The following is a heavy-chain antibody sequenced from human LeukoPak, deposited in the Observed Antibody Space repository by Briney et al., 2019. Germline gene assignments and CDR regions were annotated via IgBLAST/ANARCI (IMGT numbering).Heavy chain of an antibody. V-gene: IGHV3-15*01. Sequence: NSGGSLRLSCAASGFTFSNAWMSWVRQAPGKGLEWVGRIKSKTDGGTTDYAAPVKGRFTISRDNSKNTLYLQMNSLRAEDTAVYYCARGPSMTVAFDIWGQGAMVTVSS. CDR2: IKSKTDGGTT. J-gene: IGHJ3*02. D-gene: IGHD3-22*01. CDR3: ARGPSMTVAFDI. CDR1: GFTFSNAW.